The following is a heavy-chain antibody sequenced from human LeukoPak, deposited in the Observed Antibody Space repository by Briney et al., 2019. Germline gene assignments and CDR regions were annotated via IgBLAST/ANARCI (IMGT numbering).Heavy chain of an antibody. CDR1: GFPFDDYA. V-gene: IGHV3-9*01. J-gene: IGHJ6*03. D-gene: IGHD1-26*01. CDR3: ARDPYSGAYGDSYYYYMDL. Sequence: GGSLRLSCAASGFPFDDYAMHWVRQAPGKGLEWVSGINWNSGTLGYADSVKGRFTISRDNAKNSLYLQMNSLRAEDTAVYYCARDPYSGAYGDSYYYYMDLWGQGTTVTISS. CDR2: INWNSGTL.